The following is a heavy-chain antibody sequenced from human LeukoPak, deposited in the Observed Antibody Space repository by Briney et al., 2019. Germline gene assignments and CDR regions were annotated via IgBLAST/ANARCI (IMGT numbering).Heavy chain of an antibody. CDR1: GGSFSGYY. CDR3: ARDIGSYSSSWYVFRDYYYGMDV. V-gene: IGHV4-34*01. CDR2: INHSGST. D-gene: IGHD6-13*01. Sequence: SETLSLTCAVYGGSFSGYYWSWIRQPPGKGLEWIGEINHSGSTNYNPSLKSRVTISVDTSKNQFSLKLSSVTAADTAVYYCARDIGSYSSSWYVFRDYYYGMDVWGQGTTVTVSS. J-gene: IGHJ6*02.